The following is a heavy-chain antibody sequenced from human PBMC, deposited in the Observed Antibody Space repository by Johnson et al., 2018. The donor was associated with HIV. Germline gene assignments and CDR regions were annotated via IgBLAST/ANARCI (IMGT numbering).Heavy chain of an antibody. CDR3: AREGEPDGFDI. D-gene: IGHD3-16*01. CDR1: GFTFSSSW. Sequence: VQLVESGGGLVQPGGSLRLSSAASGFTFSSSWMNWVRQAPGKGLEWVANIKEDVSEKYSVDSVRGRFTISRDNAKNSLYLQMNSLRAEDTAVYYCAREGEPDGFDIWGQGTMVTVSS. J-gene: IGHJ3*02. CDR2: IKEDVSEK. V-gene: IGHV3-7*01.